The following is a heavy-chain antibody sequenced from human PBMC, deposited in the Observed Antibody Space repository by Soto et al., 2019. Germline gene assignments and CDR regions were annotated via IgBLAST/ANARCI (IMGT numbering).Heavy chain of an antibody. Sequence: EVQLVESGGGLVKPGGSLRLSCAASGFTFSNAWMSWVRQAPGKGLEWVGRIKSKTDGGTTDYAAPVKGRFTISRDDSKNTLYRQRNRLKAEDTAVYYCATGSWEWFGEGFDYWGQGTLVTVSS. CDR3: ATGSWEWFGEGFDY. CDR2: IKSKTDGGTT. V-gene: IGHV3-15*01. J-gene: IGHJ4*02. D-gene: IGHD3-10*01. CDR1: GFTFSNAW.